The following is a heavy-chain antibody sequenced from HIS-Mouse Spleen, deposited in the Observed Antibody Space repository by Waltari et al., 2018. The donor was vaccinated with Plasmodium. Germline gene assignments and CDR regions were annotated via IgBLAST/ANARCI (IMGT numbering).Heavy chain of an antibody. J-gene: IGHJ4*02. CDR3: ARRGGSYYYFDY. Sequence: QLQLQESGPGLVKPSATLSLTCTVSGCSIRSSSSDWGWIRQPPGKGLEWIGSIYYRGSTYYNPSLKSRVTISVDTSKNQFSLKLSSVTAADTAVYYCARRGGSYYYFDYWGQGTLVTVSS. D-gene: IGHD1-26*01. CDR2: IYYRGST. V-gene: IGHV4-39*01. CDR1: GCSIRSSSSD.